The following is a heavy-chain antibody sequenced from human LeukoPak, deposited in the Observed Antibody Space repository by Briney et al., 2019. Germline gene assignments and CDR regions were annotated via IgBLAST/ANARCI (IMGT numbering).Heavy chain of an antibody. D-gene: IGHD6-13*01. V-gene: IGHV4-34*01. J-gene: IGHJ5*02. CDR3: ARKAAGRRGFDP. Sequence: SETLSLTCAVCGGSFSGYYWSWIRQPPGKGLEWIGEINHSGSTNYNPSLKSRVTISVDTSKNQFSLKLSSVTAADTAVYYCARKAAGRRGFDPWGQGTLVTVSS. CDR1: GGSFSGYY. CDR2: INHSGST.